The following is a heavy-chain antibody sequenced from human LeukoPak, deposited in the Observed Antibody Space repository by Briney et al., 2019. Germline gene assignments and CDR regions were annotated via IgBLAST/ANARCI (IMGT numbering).Heavy chain of an antibody. J-gene: IGHJ6*03. CDR1: GFTFSSFW. Sequence: GGSLRLSCAASGFTFSSFWMSWVRQAPGKGLEWVANIKQDGSEKYYVDSVKGRFTISRDNAKNSLYLQMNSLRAEDTAVYYCARDPGSSSWPYYSYYYMGVWGKGTTVTVSS. CDR2: IKQDGSEK. CDR3: ARDPGSSSWPYYSYYYMGV. D-gene: IGHD6-13*01. V-gene: IGHV3-7*01.